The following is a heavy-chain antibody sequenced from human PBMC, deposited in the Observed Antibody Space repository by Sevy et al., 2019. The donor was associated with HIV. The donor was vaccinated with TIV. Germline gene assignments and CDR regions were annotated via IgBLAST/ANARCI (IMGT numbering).Heavy chain of an antibody. J-gene: IGHJ4*02. Sequence: GGSLRLSCAASGFSLSTYSMTWVRQAPGKGLEWVATMNQDGTERDYVDSVKGRFTISRDNTKTSLFLQMNSLSAEDTGVYYCVREGLGGFSYSLDCWGQGSLVTVSS. CDR1: GFSLSTYS. D-gene: IGHD3-16*01. CDR2: MNQDGTER. V-gene: IGHV3-7*01. CDR3: VREGLGGFSYSLDC.